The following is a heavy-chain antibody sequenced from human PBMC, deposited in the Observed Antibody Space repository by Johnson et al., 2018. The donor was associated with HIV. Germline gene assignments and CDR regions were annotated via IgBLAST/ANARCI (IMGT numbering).Heavy chain of an antibody. J-gene: IGHJ3*02. Sequence: QVQLVESGGGVVQPGRSLRLSCVASGFTFSSYTMHWVRQAPGKGLEWVAVISYDGSNKYFADSVKGRFTISRDNSKNTLYLQMSSLRAEDTAVYYCARGGIIHDAFDIWGQGTTVTVSS. CDR2: ISYDGSNK. CDR1: GFTFSSYT. D-gene: IGHD1-1*01. CDR3: ARGGIIHDAFDI. V-gene: IGHV3-30*04.